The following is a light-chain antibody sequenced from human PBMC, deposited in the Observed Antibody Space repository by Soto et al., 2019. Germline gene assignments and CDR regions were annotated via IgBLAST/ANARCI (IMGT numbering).Light chain of an antibody. J-gene: IGLJ3*02. Sequence: QSALTQPRSVSGSPGQSVTISCTGTSSDVGVYNYVSWYQQHPGKAPKLMIYDVSKWPSGVPDRFSGSKSGNTASLTISCLQAEDEADYYCCSYAGNSLWVFGGGTKLTVL. V-gene: IGLV2-11*01. CDR3: CSYAGNSLWV. CDR2: DVS. CDR1: SSDVGVYNY.